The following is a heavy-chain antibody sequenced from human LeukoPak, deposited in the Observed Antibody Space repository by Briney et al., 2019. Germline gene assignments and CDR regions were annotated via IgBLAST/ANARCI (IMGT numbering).Heavy chain of an antibody. CDR3: ARTYTVETGLFADY. D-gene: IGHD4-11*01. CDR2: INPNSGGA. Sequence: VASVKVSCKASGYTFTGYYIHWVRQAPGQGLEWMGWINPNSGGANYAQRFQDRVTMTRDTSISKAYMELTRLTSDDTAVYYCARTYTVETGLFADYWGQGTLVTVSS. V-gene: IGHV1-2*02. J-gene: IGHJ4*02. CDR1: GYTFTGYY.